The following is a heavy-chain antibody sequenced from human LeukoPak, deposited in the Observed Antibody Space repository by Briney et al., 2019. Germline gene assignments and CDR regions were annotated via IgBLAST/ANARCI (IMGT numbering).Heavy chain of an antibody. CDR3: ARGHIIVATKGWFDP. D-gene: IGHD5-12*01. Sequence: SETLSLTCAVYGGSFSGYYWSWIRQPPGKGLEGIGEINHSGSTNYNPSLKSRVTISVDTSKNQFSLKLSSVTAADTAVYYCARGHIIVATKGWFDPWGQGTLVTVSS. V-gene: IGHV4-34*01. CDR1: GGSFSGYY. CDR2: INHSGST. J-gene: IGHJ5*02.